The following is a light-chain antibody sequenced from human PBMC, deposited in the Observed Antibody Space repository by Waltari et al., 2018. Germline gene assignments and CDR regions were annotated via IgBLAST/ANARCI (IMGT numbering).Light chain of an antibody. CDR3: QQYSSWPPLYT. J-gene: IGKJ2*01. V-gene: IGKV3D-15*01. CDR2: AAS. Sequence: IVMTQSPATLSVPPGERATLSCRASQSVGNNLAWYQQKHGQAPRLLIYAASTRATGTPARFSGSGSGTDFTLTIGSMQSEDFALYYCQQYSSWPPLYTFGQGTRLEIK. CDR1: QSVGNN.